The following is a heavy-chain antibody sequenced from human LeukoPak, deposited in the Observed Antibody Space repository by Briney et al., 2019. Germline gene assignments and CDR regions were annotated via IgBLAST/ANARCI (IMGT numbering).Heavy chain of an antibody. CDR2: ISIYSGNT. V-gene: IGHV1-18*01. CDR3: ARDPGGTWGFDH. CDR1: GYTFTSHG. D-gene: IGHD7-27*01. Sequence: ASVKVSCKASGYTFTSHGLSRARQSPGQGLVWMGWISIYSGNTNYAQKFQDRISMTTDTSTSTAYMELRSLKSDDTAVYYCARDPGGTWGFDHLGQGALVTVSS. J-gene: IGHJ4*02.